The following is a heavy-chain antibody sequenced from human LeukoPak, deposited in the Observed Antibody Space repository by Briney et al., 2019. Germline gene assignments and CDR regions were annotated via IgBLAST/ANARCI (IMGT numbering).Heavy chain of an antibody. CDR3: VKDKYPVVVAATLDY. CDR2: ISSNGGIT. J-gene: IGHJ4*02. Sequence: GGCLRLSCSASGFTFSNYAMHWVRQAPGKGLEYVSDISSNGGITYYADSVKGRFTVSRDNSKNMLYLQMNSLRAEDTAVYYCVKDKYPVVVAATLDYWGQGILVTVSS. D-gene: IGHD2-15*01. V-gene: IGHV3-64D*09. CDR1: GFTFSNYA.